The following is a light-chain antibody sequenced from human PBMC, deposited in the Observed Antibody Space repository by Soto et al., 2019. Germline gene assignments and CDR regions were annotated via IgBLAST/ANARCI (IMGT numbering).Light chain of an antibody. Sequence: QSVLTQPPSASGSPGQSVTISCTGTISDVGGFNYVSWYQQHPGKAPKLMLYEVTKRPSGVPDRFSGSRSGNTASLTVSGLQAEDEADYYCSSYAGSNSVVFGGGTQLTVL. CDR1: ISDVGGFNY. J-gene: IGLJ2*01. CDR2: EVT. CDR3: SSYAGSNSVV. V-gene: IGLV2-8*01.